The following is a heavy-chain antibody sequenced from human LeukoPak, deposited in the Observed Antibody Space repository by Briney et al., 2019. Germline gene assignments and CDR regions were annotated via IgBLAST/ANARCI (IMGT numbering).Heavy chain of an antibody. Sequence: GGSLRLSCAASGFTFSNAWMSWVRQAPGKGLEWVRRIKSKTDGGTTDYAAPVKGRFTISRDDSKNTLYLQMNSLRAEDTAVYYCAKVPKGSGGFDWLFPFDYWGQGTLVTVSS. CDR2: IKSKTDGGTT. V-gene: IGHV3-15*01. D-gene: IGHD3-9*01. CDR1: GFTFSNAW. J-gene: IGHJ4*02. CDR3: AKVPKGSGGFDWLFPFDY.